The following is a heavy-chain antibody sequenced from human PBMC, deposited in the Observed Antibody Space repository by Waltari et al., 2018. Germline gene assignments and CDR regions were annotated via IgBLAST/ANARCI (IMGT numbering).Heavy chain of an antibody. D-gene: IGHD2-2*01. CDR2: ISSSSTI. V-gene: IGHV3-48*01. J-gene: IGHJ4*02. Sequence: EVQLVESGGGLVQPGGSLRLSCAASGFTFSSYSMNWVSQAPGKGLEWVSYISSSSTIYYADSVKGRFTISRDNAKNSLYLQMNSLRAEDTAVYYCAMLSPAFWGQGTLVTVSS. CDR3: AMLSPAF. CDR1: GFTFSSYS.